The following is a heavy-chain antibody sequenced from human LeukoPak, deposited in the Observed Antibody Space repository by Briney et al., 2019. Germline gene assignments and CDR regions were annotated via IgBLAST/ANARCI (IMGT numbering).Heavy chain of an antibody. CDR2: INPNSGGT. D-gene: IGHD1-26*01. CDR3: ARVVGATRNDAFDI. J-gene: IGHJ3*02. Sequence: WINPNSGGTNYAQKFQGWVTMTRDTSISTAYMELSRLRSDDTAVYYCARVVGATRNDAFDIWGQGTMVTVSS. V-gene: IGHV1-2*04.